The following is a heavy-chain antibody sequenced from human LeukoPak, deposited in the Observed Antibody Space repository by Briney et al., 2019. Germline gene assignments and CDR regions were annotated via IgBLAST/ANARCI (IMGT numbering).Heavy chain of an antibody. CDR3: ARDWRKWELLLYYFDY. Sequence: GRSLRLSCAASGFTFSSYGMHWVRQAPGKGLEWVAVIWYDGSNKYYADSVKGRFTISRDNSKNTLYLQMNSLRAEDTAVYYCARDWRKWELLLYYFDYWGQGTLVTISS. CDR1: GFTFSSYG. V-gene: IGHV3-33*01. J-gene: IGHJ4*02. CDR2: IWYDGSNK. D-gene: IGHD1-26*01.